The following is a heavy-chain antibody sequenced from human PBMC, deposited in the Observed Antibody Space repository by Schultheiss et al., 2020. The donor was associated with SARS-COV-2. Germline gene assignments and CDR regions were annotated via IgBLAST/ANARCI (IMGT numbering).Heavy chain of an antibody. V-gene: IGHV4-59*01. J-gene: IGHJ2*01. CDR3: ARALYMRHFDL. CDR1: GDSTILYY. Sequence: SETLSLTCTVSGDSTILYYWSWIRQPPGKGLEWIGYISYNGRTKYNPSLESRVTISEDTSKRQFSLNLKTVTAADTAVYYCARALYMRHFDLWGRGTLVTVSS. D-gene: IGHD2/OR15-2a*01. CDR2: ISYNGRT.